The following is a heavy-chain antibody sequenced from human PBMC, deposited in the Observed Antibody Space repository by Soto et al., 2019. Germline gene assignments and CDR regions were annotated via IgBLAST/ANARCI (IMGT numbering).Heavy chain of an antibody. CDR1: GFTFDGDG. CDR3: VKHKCLEVRGSAPFDS. J-gene: IGHJ4*02. V-gene: IGHV3-9*01. D-gene: IGHD3-10*01. CDR2: INGNGASV. Sequence: SLRLSCAASGFTFDGDGMHWVRQAPGKGLEWVSGINGNGASVRYTDSVKGRFTSSRDNAKSSLYLQMNSLRLEATALYYCVKHKCLEVRGSAPFDSWGQGTLVTVSS.